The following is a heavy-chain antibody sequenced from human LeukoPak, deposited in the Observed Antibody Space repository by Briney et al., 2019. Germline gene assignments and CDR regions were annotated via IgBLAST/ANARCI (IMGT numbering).Heavy chain of an antibody. V-gene: IGHV4-34*01. CDR2: INHKGAT. D-gene: IGHD3-10*01. CDR3: ARGPHFYGSGSYEYSYYYYYYGMDI. J-gene: IGHJ6*04. CDR1: GGSFSGYY. Sequence: SETLSLTCAVYGGSFSGYYWTWVRQPPGKGLEWIGEINHKGATNYNPSLKSRVTISLDTSKNQFSLKLSSVTAADTAVYYCARGPHFYGSGSYEYSYYYYYYGMDIWGKGTAVTVSS.